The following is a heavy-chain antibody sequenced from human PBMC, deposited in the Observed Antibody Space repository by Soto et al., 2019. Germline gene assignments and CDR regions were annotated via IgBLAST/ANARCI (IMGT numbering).Heavy chain of an antibody. CDR2: INPNSGGT. CDR3: ARVPSRRLGRYYGMEV. Sequence: ASVKVSCKASGYTFTGYYMHWVRQAPGQGLEWMGWINPNSGGTNYAQKFQGWVTMTRDTSISTAYMELSRLRSDDTAVYYCARVPSRRLGRYYGMEVWGQGTTVTVSS. D-gene: IGHD6-6*01. J-gene: IGHJ6*01. CDR1: GYTFTGYY. V-gene: IGHV1-2*04.